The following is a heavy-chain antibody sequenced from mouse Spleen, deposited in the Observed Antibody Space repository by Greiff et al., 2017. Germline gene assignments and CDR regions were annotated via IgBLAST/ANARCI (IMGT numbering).Heavy chain of an antibody. CDR2: IDPSDSYT. CDR3: AREGAY. CDR1: GYTFTSYW. J-gene: IGHJ3*01. V-gene: IGHV1-69*02. Sequence: QVQLQQPGAELVKPGASVKLSCKASGYTFTSYWMHWVKQRPGQGLEWIGVIDPSDSYTNYNQKFKGKATLTVDTSSSTAYMQLSSLTSEDSAVYYCAREGAYWGQGTLVTVSA.